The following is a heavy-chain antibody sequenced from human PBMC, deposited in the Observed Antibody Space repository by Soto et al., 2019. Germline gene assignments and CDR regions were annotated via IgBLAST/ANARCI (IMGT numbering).Heavy chain of an antibody. J-gene: IGHJ4*02. Sequence: EVQLVESGGGLIQPGGSQKLSCAASGYTFGNNYMSWVRQAPGKGLEWVSLIYSTGTTKYADSVKGRFTVSRDNAKNTLYLQMNSLRAEDTAVYYCAKDGRGSGSHYNSFGYWGQGTLVTVSS. CDR3: AKDGRGSGSHYNSFGY. D-gene: IGHD3-10*01. CDR1: GYTFGNNY. CDR2: IYSTGTT. V-gene: IGHV3-53*01.